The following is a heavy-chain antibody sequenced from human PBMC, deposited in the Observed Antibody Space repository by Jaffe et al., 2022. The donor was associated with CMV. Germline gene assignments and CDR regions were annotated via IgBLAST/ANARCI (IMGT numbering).Heavy chain of an antibody. Sequence: EVQLMESGGGLVQPGGSLRLSCAASGFTFANYAMSWVRRAPGKGLEWVSTISYSDGDTYFADSVKGRFTISRDNSKNTLYLQMNSLRAEDTAVYYCAKFAGSRDSGGHYGEDFDYWGQGTLVTVSS. CDR1: GFTFANYA. CDR3: AKFAGSRDSGGHYGEDFDY. D-gene: IGHD3-22*01. J-gene: IGHJ4*02. CDR2: ISYSDGDT. V-gene: IGHV3-23*01.